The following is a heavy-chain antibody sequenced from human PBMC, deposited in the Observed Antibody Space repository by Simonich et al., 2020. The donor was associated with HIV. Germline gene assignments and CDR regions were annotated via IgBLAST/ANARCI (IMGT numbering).Heavy chain of an antibody. Sequence: QVQLQQWGAGLLKPSETLSLTCAVYGGSFSGYYWSWLRQPPGKGLEWIGEINHSSITNYKSSLNSRATISVDKSKNQFSLKLSSVTAADTAIYYCARRDRELILYFDYWGQGNLVTVSS. D-gene: IGHD3-3*01. CDR2: INHSSIT. J-gene: IGHJ4*02. CDR1: GGSFSGYY. CDR3: ARRDRELILYFDY. V-gene: IGHV4-34*01.